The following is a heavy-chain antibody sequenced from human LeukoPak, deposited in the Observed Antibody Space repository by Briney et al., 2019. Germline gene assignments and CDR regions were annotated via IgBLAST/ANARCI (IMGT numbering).Heavy chain of an antibody. J-gene: IGHJ4*02. CDR1: GYTFTGYY. Sequence: GASVKVSCKASGYTFTGYYMHWVRQAPGQGLEWTGWINPNSGGTNYAQKFQGWVTMARDTSISTAYMELSRLRSDDTAVYYCARARIYSSGWYDYWGQGTLVTVSS. CDR2: INPNSGGT. V-gene: IGHV1-2*04. D-gene: IGHD6-19*01. CDR3: ARARIYSSGWYDY.